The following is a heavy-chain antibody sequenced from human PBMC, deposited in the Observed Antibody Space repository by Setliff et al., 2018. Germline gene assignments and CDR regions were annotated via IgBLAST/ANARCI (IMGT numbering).Heavy chain of an antibody. V-gene: IGHV4-59*11. Sequence: SETLSLTCTVSGGSSSSHYWSWIRQPPGKGLEWIGYIHYSGTTNYNPSLKSRVTLSLDTAKNQFSLELRAVTAADTALYYCARENGYCSGGACYFMFDYSGQGTLVTVSS. CDR1: GGSSSSHY. CDR2: IHYSGTT. CDR3: ARENGYCSGGACYFMFDY. J-gene: IGHJ4*02. D-gene: IGHD2-15*01.